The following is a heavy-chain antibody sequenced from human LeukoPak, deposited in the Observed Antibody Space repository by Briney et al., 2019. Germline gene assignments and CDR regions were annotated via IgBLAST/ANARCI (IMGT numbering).Heavy chain of an antibody. J-gene: IGHJ6*03. V-gene: IGHV3-53*01. Sequence: GGSLRLSCAASGFTVSSNYMSWVRQAPGKGPEWVSVIYSGGSTYYADSVKGRFTISRDNSKNTLYLQMNNLRAEDTAVYYCARDRRERWFREFHYYYYYMDVWGKGTTVTVSS. CDR3: ARDRRERWFREFHYYYYYMDV. CDR1: GFTVSSNY. D-gene: IGHD3-10*01. CDR2: IYSGGST.